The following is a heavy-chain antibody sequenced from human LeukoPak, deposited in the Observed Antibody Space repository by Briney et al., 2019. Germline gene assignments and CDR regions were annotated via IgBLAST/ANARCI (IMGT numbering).Heavy chain of an antibody. J-gene: IGHJ3*02. CDR2: IKEDGSEK. CDR1: GFTFSSYW. CDR3: ARGGWYDMGNAFDI. D-gene: IGHD3-9*01. V-gene: IGHV3-7*01. Sequence: GGSLRLSCAASGFTFSSYWMSWVRQAPGKGLEWVANIKEDGSEKYYVDSMKGRFTISRDNAKNSLYLQMNSLRAEDTAVYYCARGGWYDMGNAFDIWGQGTMVTVSS.